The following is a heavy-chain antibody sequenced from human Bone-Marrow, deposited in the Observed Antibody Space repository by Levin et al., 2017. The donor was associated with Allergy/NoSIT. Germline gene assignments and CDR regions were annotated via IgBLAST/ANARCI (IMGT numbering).Heavy chain of an antibody. Sequence: NLGESLKISCKASGYSFTNFWIGWVRQMPGKGLEWMGIIWPDDSDTRYGPSFQGQVTMSVDKSINTAYLQWSSLRASDTAMYYCARSISADGTSLAYFDPWGQGTRVTVSS. CDR2: IWPDDSDT. CDR3: ARSISADGTSLAYFDP. V-gene: IGHV5-51*01. D-gene: IGHD6-13*01. CDR1: GYSFTNFW. J-gene: IGHJ5*02.